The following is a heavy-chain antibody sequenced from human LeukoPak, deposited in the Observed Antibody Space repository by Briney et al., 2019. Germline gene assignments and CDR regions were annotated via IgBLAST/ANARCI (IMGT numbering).Heavy chain of an antibody. CDR2: IHYTGST. D-gene: IGHD2/OR15-2a*01. CDR1: GDSISSSSYY. V-gene: IGHV4-39*01. J-gene: IGHJ4*02. CDR3: ARYWGPYYNSGAYFDY. Sequence: SGTLSLTCTVSGDSISSSSYYWVWLRQPPGKGLEWIATIHYTGSTHYNPSLKSRVTISVDTSKNQFSLKLSSVTAADTAMYYCARYWGPYYNSGAYFDYWGQGTLVTVSS.